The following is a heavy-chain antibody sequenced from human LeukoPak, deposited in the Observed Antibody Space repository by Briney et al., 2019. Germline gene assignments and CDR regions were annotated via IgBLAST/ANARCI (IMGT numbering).Heavy chain of an antibody. D-gene: IGHD3-3*01. CDR1: GGSISSSSYY. CDR3: ARSEVGSGYYYAAFDI. V-gene: IGHV4-39*07. CDR2: IYYSGST. Sequence: SETLPLTCTVSGGSISSSSYYWGWIRQPPGKGLEWIGSIYYSGSTYYNPSLKSRVTISVDTSKNQFSLKLSSVTAADTAVYYCARSEVGSGYYYAAFDIWGQGTMVTVSS. J-gene: IGHJ3*02.